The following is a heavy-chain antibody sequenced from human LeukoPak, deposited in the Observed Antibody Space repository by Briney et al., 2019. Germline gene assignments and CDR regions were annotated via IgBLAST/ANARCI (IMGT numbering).Heavy chain of an antibody. D-gene: IGHD3-10*01. CDR1: GGTFSSYA. CDR3: ARVGGDYYGSGSPTDY. Sequence: ASVKVSCKASGGTFSSYAISWVRQAPGQGLEWMGRIIPILGIANYAQKFQGRVTITADKSTSTAYMELSSLRSEDTAVYYCARVGGDYYGSGSPTDYWGQGTLVTVPS. J-gene: IGHJ4*02. CDR2: IIPILGIA. V-gene: IGHV1-69*04.